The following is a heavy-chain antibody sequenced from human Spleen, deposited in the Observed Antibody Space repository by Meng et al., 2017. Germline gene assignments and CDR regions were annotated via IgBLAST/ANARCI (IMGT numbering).Heavy chain of an antibody. CDR1: GGSFSDYY. Sequence: QVKLQQWGAGLLKPSGTLSLTCAVYGGSFSDYYWSWIRQPPGKGLEWIGEINHSGSTNYNPSLESRATISVDTSQNNLSLKLSSVTAADSAVYYCARGPTTMAHDFDYWGQGTLVTVSS. D-gene: IGHD4-11*01. CDR2: INHSGST. CDR3: ARGPTTMAHDFDY. V-gene: IGHV4-34*01. J-gene: IGHJ4*02.